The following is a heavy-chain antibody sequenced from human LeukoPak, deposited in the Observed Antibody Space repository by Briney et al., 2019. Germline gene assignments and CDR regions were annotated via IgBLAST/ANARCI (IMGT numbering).Heavy chain of an antibody. CDR2: IYYSGST. Sequence: SETLSLTCTVSGGSISSGGYYWSWIRQHPGKGLEWVGYIYYSGSTNYNPSLKSRVTISVDTSKNQFSLKLSSVTAADTAVYYCARGRVAYSSSWYGMDVWGQGTTVTVSS. CDR3: ARGRVAYSSSWYGMDV. J-gene: IGHJ6*02. D-gene: IGHD6-13*01. V-gene: IGHV4-31*03. CDR1: GGSISSGGYY.